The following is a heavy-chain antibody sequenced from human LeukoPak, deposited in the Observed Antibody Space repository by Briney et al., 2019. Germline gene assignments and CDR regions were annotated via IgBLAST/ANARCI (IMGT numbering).Heavy chain of an antibody. CDR2: INHSGST. D-gene: IGHD3-3*01. V-gene: IGHV4-34*01. CDR3: ARAGGYYDFWSGYYTGAYFDY. CDR1: GGSFSGYY. Sequence: SSETLSLTCAVYGGSFSGYYWSWFRQPPGKGLEWIGEINHSGSTNYNPSLKSRVTISVDTSKNQFSLKLSSVTAADTAVYYCARAGGYYDFWSGYYTGAYFDYWGQGTLVTVSS. J-gene: IGHJ4*02.